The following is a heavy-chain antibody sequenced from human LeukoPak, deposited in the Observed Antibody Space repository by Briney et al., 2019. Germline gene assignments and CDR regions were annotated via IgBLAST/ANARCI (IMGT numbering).Heavy chain of an antibody. J-gene: IGHJ4*02. CDR2: IYHSGST. V-gene: IGHV4-59*01. CDR1: GGSISSYY. CDR3: AREAPGVVVAANFFDY. D-gene: IGHD2-15*01. Sequence: PETLSLTCTVSGGSISSYYWSWIRQPPGKGLEWIGYIYHSGSTNYNPSLKSRVTISVDTSKNQFSLKLSSVTAADTAVYYCAREAPGVVVAANFFDYWGQGTLVTVSS.